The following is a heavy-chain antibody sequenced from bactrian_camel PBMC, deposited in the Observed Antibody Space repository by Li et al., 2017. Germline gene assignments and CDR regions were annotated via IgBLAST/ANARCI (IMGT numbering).Heavy chain of an antibody. Sequence: VQLVESGGGVAQPGGSLTLSCAVSGFPFRRATMSWVRQRPAKGLEWVSTIRGNSDTTTYTDSVKGRFTTFRDSIKDTLYLQLNDLRIEDTAMYYCTTNIVVMTPRGQGTQVTVS. CDR1: GFPFRRAT. V-gene: IGHV3S42*01. J-gene: IGHJ4*01. D-gene: IGHD3*01. CDR2: IRGNSDTT. CDR3: TTNIVVMTP.